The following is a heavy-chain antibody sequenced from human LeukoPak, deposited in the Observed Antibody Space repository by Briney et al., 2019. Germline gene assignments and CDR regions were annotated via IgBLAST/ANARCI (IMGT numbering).Heavy chain of an antibody. CDR1: GFIFSDYY. CDR2: ITTNGAST. V-gene: IGHV3-11*04. D-gene: IGHD6-6*01. CDR3: ARYSTSSGVLG. Sequence: PGGSLRLSCAASGFIFSDYYMTWIRQAPGKGLEWISYITTNGASTYYAGSVRGRFTISRDNAKNSLYLQMNSLRAEDTAVYYCARYSTSSGVLGWGQGTLVTVSS. J-gene: IGHJ4*02.